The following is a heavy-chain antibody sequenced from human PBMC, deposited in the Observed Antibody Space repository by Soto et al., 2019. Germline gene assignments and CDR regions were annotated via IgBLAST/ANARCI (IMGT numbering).Heavy chain of an antibody. D-gene: IGHD3-10*01. CDR2: ISRTGGST. CDR1: GFTFSTYT. V-gene: IGHV3-23*01. CDR3: AKYGGFGVYPPSGLDL. Sequence: QSGGYLRLSCAASGFTFSTYTMTWVRQAPGKGLEWVAAISRTGGSTYYGDSVKGRFTISRDSSKNTLYLQMTSLRAEDTAVYYCAKYGGFGVYPPSGLDLWCQGALVTVSS. J-gene: IGHJ4*02.